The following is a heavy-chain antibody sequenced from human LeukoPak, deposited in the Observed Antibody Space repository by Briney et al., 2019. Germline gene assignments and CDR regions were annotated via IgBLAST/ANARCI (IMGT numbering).Heavy chain of an antibody. CDR1: GFTFSSYE. CDR3: ARAHWYYDSSGYCE. J-gene: IGHJ4*02. Sequence: PGGSLRLSCAASGFTFSSYEMNWVRQAPGKGLEWVSYISSSGSTIYYADSVKGRFTISRDNAKNTLYLQMNSLRAEDTAVYYCARAHWYYDSSGYCEWGQGTLVTVSS. D-gene: IGHD3-22*01. V-gene: IGHV3-48*03. CDR2: ISSSGSTI.